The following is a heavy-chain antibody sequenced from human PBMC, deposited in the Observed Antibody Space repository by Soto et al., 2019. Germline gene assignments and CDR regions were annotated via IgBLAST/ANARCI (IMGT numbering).Heavy chain of an antibody. CDR1: GDSINSADDY. Sequence: KSSETLSLTCTVSGDSINSADDYWSWLRQPPGKGLEWIGYIYYSRSDYYNPSLGRRATITIDTSRNQFSLNLMSVTAADTAVYYCARVVQFYDSSGYSFYYFDYWGQGALVTVSS. J-gene: IGHJ4*02. CDR3: ARVVQFYDSSGYSFYYFDY. V-gene: IGHV4-30-4*01. CDR2: IYYSRSD. D-gene: IGHD3-22*01.